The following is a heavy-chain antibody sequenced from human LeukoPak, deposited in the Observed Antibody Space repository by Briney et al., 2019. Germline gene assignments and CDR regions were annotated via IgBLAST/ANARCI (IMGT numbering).Heavy chain of an antibody. CDR3: AGIWFGGLSGYSYYYIDV. D-gene: IGHD3-10*01. CDR2: IFYDGST. CDR1: GGSISRSDYY. J-gene: IGHJ6*03. V-gene: IGHV4-39*01. Sequence: SETLSLTCTVSGGSISRSDYYWGWIRQSPGKALELIGNIFYDGSTYYNPSLKSRVTISVDTSKHRFSLKLSSVTAADTAVFYCAGIWFGGLSGYSYYYIDVWGKGTTVTVSS.